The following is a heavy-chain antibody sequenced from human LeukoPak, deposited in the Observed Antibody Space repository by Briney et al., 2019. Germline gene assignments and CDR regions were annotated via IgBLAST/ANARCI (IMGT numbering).Heavy chain of an antibody. D-gene: IGHD3-16*01. V-gene: IGHV3-23*01. Sequence: GGSLTLSCAASGFTFSSYARSWVGQAPGKGREWVAAISGSGGSTYYADSVKGRFTISRDNSKNKLYLQMNSLRAEDTAVYYCAKDGGRGDHEKDYYMDVWGKGTTVTVSS. CDR3: AKDGGRGDHEKDYYMDV. J-gene: IGHJ6*03. CDR1: GFTFSSYA. CDR2: ISGSGGST.